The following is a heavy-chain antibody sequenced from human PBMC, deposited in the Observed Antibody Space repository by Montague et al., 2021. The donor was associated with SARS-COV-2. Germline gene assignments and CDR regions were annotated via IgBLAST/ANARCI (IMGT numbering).Heavy chain of an antibody. CDR2: IYYSGST. CDR3: AKQALSRYCTSTTCFGSAFDI. V-gene: IGHV4-59*08. CDR1: GVSISSYY. J-gene: IGHJ3*02. Sequence: SETLSLTCTVSGVSISSYYWAWIRQPPGKGLEWIGFIYYSGSTNYNPSLKSRVTISVDTSKNQFFLKLSSVTAADTAVYYCAKQALSRYCTSTTCFGSAFDIWGQGTMVTVSS. D-gene: IGHD2-2*01.